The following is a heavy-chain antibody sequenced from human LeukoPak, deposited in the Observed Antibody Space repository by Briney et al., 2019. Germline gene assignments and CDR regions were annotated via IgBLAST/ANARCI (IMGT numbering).Heavy chain of an antibody. J-gene: IGHJ6*02. Sequence: ASVKVSCKASGGTFSSYAISWVRQAPGHGLEWMGWISAYNGNTNYAQKLQGRVTMTRDTSISTAYMELSSLRSEDTGVYYCARDRYPHGMDVWDQGTTVTVSS. CDR3: ARDRYPHGMDV. V-gene: IGHV1-18*01. CDR1: GGTFSSYA. D-gene: IGHD2-15*01. CDR2: ISAYNGNT.